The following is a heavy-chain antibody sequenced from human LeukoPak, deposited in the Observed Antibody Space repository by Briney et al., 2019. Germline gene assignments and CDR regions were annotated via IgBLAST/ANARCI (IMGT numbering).Heavy chain of an antibody. CDR1: GGTFSSYA. D-gene: IGHD4-17*01. CDR3: ARGNYGDYVLSY. J-gene: IGHJ4*02. V-gene: IGHV1-69*13. CDR2: IIPIFGTA. Sequence: SVKVSCKASGGTFSSYAISWVRQAPGQVLEWMGGIIPIFGTANYAQKFQGRVTITADETTSTAYMELSSLRSEDTAVYYCARGNYGDYVLSYWGQGTLVTVSS.